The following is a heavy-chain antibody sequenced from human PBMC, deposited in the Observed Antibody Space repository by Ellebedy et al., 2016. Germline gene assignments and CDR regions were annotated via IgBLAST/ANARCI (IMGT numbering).Heavy chain of an antibody. CDR2: IYSSGTT. D-gene: IGHD3-10*01. Sequence: GGSLRLSXAISGFTVSSNYMTWVRQAPGKGLEWVAVIYSSGTTSYADSVKGRFIISRDNSKNTLDLQMSSLRAEDTAVYYCARGLYVSGSYSYFDYWGQGILVTVSS. CDR3: ARGLYVSGSYSYFDY. V-gene: IGHV3-53*01. J-gene: IGHJ4*02. CDR1: GFTVSSNY.